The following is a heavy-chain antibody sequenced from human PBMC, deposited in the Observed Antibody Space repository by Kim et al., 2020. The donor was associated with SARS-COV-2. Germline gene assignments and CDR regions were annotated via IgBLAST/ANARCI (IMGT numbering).Heavy chain of an antibody. D-gene: IGHD6-19*01. CDR2: ST. J-gene: IGHJ4*02. V-gene: IGHV4-4*02. CDR3: VVGTVAGTDY. Sequence: STNHNPSLKSRVTISVDKAKNQFSLKLGSVTAADTAVYYCVVGTVAGTDYWGQGTLVTVSS.